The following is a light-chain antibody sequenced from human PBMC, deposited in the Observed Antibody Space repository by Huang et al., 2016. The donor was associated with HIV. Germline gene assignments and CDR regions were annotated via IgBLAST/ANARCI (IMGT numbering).Light chain of an antibody. CDR1: QYINTH. CDR3: QQRVNGLT. Sequence: EIVLTQSPATLSFFPGQRVSLSCRASQYINTHLAWYQQRPGQPPRLLIYDASSGGPGVAARFSGSCSGTDFTLTISSLESEVFATDYCQQRVNGLTFGGGTKV. V-gene: IGKV3-11*01. J-gene: IGKJ4*01. CDR2: DAS.